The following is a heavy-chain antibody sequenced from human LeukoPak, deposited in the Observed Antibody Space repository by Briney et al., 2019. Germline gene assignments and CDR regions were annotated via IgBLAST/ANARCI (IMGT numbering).Heavy chain of an antibody. J-gene: IGHJ4*02. Sequence: GGSLRLSCEASGFTFSNYEMNWVRQAPGKGLEWVSYISTSGGSKYYADSVKGRFTISRDNAKNSLFLQMNSLRVEDTGIYYCARDPGSGWYLDWGQGTLATVSS. D-gene: IGHD6-19*01. CDR3: ARDPGSGWYLD. CDR1: GFTFSNYE. CDR2: ISTSGGSK. V-gene: IGHV3-48*03.